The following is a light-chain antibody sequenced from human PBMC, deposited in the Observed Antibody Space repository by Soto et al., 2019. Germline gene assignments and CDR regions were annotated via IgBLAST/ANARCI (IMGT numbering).Light chain of an antibody. J-gene: IGLJ1*01. CDR2: DVT. CDR3: SSYAGSNYFYV. CDR1: SSDVGDYNY. Sequence: QSVLTQPPSASGSPGQSVTISCTGTSSDVGDYNYVSWYQQHPGKAPKLMIFDVTKRPSGVPDRFSGSKSGNTASLTVSGRQADDEADYYCSSYAGSNYFYVFGTGTKLTVL. V-gene: IGLV2-8*01.